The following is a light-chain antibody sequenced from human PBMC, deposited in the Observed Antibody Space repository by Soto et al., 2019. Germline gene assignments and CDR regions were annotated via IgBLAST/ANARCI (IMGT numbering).Light chain of an antibody. Sequence: EIVLTQPPVIVSLSPVERATLSCRASQTVDNFLAWYQLKPGKAPXLLIYDATTRASGIPVRFTGSGSGTDFILTISNIEAEDVAIYYCQQRKKWPPITFGPGTRLEIK. CDR3: QQRKKWPPIT. V-gene: IGKV3-11*01. J-gene: IGKJ5*01. CDR2: DAT. CDR1: QTVDNF.